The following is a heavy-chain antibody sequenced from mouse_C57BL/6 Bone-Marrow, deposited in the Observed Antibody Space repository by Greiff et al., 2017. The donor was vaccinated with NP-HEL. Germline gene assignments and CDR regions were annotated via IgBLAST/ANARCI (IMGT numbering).Heavy chain of an antibody. D-gene: IGHD2-3*01. CDR1: GFNIKDDY. V-gene: IGHV14-4*01. CDR2: IDPENGDT. J-gene: IGHJ3*01. Sequence: VQLQQSGAELVRPGASVKLSCTASGFNIKDDYMPWVKQRPEQGLEWIGWIDPENGDTEYAAKFQGKATITADTSSNTAYLQLSSLTSEDTAVYCCTSDDGYAYGGQGTRVTVSA. CDR3: TSDDGYAY.